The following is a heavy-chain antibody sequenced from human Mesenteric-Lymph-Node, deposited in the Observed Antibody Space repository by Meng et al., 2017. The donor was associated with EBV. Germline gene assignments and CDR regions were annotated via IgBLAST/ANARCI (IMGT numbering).Heavy chain of an antibody. V-gene: IGHV4-34*01. CDR1: GGSFSDYY. D-gene: IGHD3-10*01. CDR3: ARLGGYASGTYYPIDP. CDR2: INHGGGA. J-gene: IGHJ5*02. Sequence: QVQLQQWGAGLLKPSXXLSLTRAVYGGSFSDYYWTWIRQPPGKGLEWIGEINHGGGAIYNPSLKSRVTISVDTSKNQFSLKLSSVTAADTAVYYCARLGGYASGTYYPIDPWGQGTLVTVSS.